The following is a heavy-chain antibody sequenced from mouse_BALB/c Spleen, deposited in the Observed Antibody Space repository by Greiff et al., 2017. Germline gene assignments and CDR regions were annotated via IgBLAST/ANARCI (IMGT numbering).Heavy chain of an antibody. J-gene: IGHJ2*01. V-gene: IGHV5-12-2*01. D-gene: IGHD1-2*01. CDR2: ISNGGGST. Sequence: EVKLVESGGGLVQPGGSLKLSCAASGFTFSSYTMSWVRQTPEKRLEWVAYISNGGGSTYYPDTVKGRFTISRDNAKNTLYLQMSSLKSEDTAMYYCARQLTTAPYYFDYWGQGTTLTVSS. CDR3: ARQLTTAPYYFDY. CDR1: GFTFSSYT.